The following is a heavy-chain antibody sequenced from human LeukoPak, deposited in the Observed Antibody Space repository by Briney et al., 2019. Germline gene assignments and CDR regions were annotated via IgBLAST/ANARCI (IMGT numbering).Heavy chain of an antibody. V-gene: IGHV3-53*01. CDR2: VYSGGST. J-gene: IGHJ3*01. CDR1: EFTVSSNS. Sequence: GGPLRLSCAASEFTVSSNSMSWVRQAPGKGLEWVSGVYSGGSTFYADSVKGRFIISRDSSKNTLYLQMNTLRAEDTAVYYCAGGHSSGSYFNAYHLRGQGTMVTVSS. CDR3: AGGHSSGSYFNAYHL. D-gene: IGHD3-22*01.